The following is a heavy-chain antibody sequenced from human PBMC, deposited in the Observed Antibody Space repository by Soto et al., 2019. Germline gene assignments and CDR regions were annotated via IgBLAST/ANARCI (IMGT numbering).Heavy chain of an antibody. J-gene: IGHJ4*02. D-gene: IGHD3-10*01. CDR3: ASLMVRGVPPRRPDYY. CDR2: IYYSGST. CDR1: GGSISSGDYY. Sequence: SETLSLTCTVSGGSISSGDYYWSWIRQPPGKGLEWIGYIYYSGSTYYNPSLKSRVTISVDTSKNQFSLKLSSVTAADTAVYYCASLMVRGVPPRRPDYYWGQGTLVTVSS. V-gene: IGHV4-30-4*01.